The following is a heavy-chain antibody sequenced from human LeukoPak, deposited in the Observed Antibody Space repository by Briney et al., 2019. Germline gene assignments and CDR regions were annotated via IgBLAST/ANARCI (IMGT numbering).Heavy chain of an antibody. CDR1: GFTLSSYG. Sequence: GGSLRLSCAASGFTLSSYGMHWVRQAPGKGLEWVAFIRYDGSNKYYADSVKGRFTISRDNSKNTLYLQMNSLRAEDTAVYYCAKSGTSWVVYFDYWGQGTLVTVSS. CDR2: IRYDGSNK. V-gene: IGHV3-30*02. CDR3: AKSGTSWVVYFDY. D-gene: IGHD2-2*01. J-gene: IGHJ4*02.